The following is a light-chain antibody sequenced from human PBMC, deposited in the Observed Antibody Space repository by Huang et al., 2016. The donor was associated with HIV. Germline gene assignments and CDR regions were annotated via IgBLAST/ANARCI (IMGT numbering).Light chain of an antibody. V-gene: IGKV1-33*01. CDR3: QQYDNLPIT. J-gene: IGKJ5*01. Sequence: IQMTQSPSSLSAFVGDTVTITCQASQDITNYLNWYQQKPGKAPKLLIYDTSNLETGVRARVSGSGSGTDFTFIISSLQPEDIATYYCQQYDNLPITFGQGTRLEIK. CDR1: QDITNY. CDR2: DTS.